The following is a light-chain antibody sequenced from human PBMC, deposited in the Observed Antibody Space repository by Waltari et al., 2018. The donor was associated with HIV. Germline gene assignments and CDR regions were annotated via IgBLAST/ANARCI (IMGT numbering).Light chain of an antibody. V-gene: IGLV2-23*02. CDR1: SRDIGSYNY. Sequence: QSALTQPASVSGSPGQSITIPCTGTSRDIGSYNYVSWYQQHPGKAPKLIIYDVGTRPSGVSDRFSGSKSGNTASLTISGLQSEDEADYHCCAYAGPTGLSEVFGGGTKLTVL. CDR2: DVG. J-gene: IGLJ2*01. CDR3: CAYAGPTGLSEV.